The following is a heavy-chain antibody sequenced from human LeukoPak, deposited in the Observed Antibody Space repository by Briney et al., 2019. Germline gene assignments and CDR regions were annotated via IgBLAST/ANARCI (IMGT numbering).Heavy chain of an antibody. CDR3: ARDSNSGAFDI. CDR1: GGSFSSSA. J-gene: IGHJ3*02. D-gene: IGHD6-6*01. Sequence: SVKVSCKASGGSFSSSAISWVRQAPGQGLEWMGGIIPKLGTANYAQKFRGRVTITADESTTTAYMELSSLRSEDTAVYYCARDSNSGAFDIWGQGTMVTVSS. V-gene: IGHV1-69*13. CDR2: IIPKLGTA.